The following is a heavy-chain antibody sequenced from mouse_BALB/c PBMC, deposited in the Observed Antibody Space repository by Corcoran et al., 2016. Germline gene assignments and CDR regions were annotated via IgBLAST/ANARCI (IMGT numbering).Heavy chain of an antibody. J-gene: IGHJ2*01. D-gene: IGHD4-1*02. CDR2: IDPANGNT. V-gene: IGHV14-3*02. CDR1: GFNIKDTY. CDR3: APTGTGY. Sequence: EVQLQQSGAELVKPGASVKLSCTASGFNIKDTYMHWVKQRPEQGLEWIGRIDPANGNTKYDPKFKGTATLTADTSANTAYLQRSSLTSEDTAGYYCAPTGTGYWGQGTTLTVSS.